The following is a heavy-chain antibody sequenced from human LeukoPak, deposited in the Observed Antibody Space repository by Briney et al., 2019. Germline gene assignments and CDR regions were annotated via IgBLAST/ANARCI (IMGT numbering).Heavy chain of an antibody. J-gene: IGHJ4*02. V-gene: IGHV1-69*04. CDR1: GGTFSSYA. CDR3: ARDLDGSGSYIGY. Sequence: SVKVSCKASGGTFSSYAISWVRQAPGQGLEWMGRIIPILGIANYAQKFQGRVTITADKSTSTAYMELSSLRSEDTAVYYCARDLDGSGSYIGYWGQGTLVTVSS. D-gene: IGHD3-10*01. CDR2: IIPILGIA.